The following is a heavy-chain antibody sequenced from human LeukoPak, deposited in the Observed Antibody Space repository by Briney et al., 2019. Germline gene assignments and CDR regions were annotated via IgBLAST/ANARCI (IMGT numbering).Heavy chain of an antibody. J-gene: IGHJ4*02. CDR2: INPNSGGT. CDR3: ARGRFSGYGAD. Sequence: ASVKVSCKASGYTFTDYFMHWVRQAPGQGLEWMGWINPNSGGTNFTQKFQGRVTMTRDTSISTAYMELSSLTSDDTAVYYCARGRFSGYGADWGQGTLVTVSS. CDR1: GYTFTDYF. D-gene: IGHD5-12*01. V-gene: IGHV1-2*02.